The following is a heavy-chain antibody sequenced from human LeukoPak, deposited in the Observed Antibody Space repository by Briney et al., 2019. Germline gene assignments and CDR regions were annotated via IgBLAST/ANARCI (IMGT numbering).Heavy chain of an antibody. CDR1: GFIFSTYA. J-gene: IGHJ3*01. D-gene: IGHD3-10*01. CDR3: ASPGGYVFDV. Sequence: GGPLRLSCEASGFIFSTYAFYWVRQAPGKGPEWMAFITYDGSDTYFADSVKGRFTLSRDNSKNALYLQMNSLISADTAMYYCASPGGYVFDVWGQGTMVSVSS. V-gene: IGHV3-30*04. CDR2: ITYDGSDT.